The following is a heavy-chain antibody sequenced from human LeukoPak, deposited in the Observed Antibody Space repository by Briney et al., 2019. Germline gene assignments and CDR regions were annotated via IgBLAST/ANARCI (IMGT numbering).Heavy chain of an antibody. J-gene: IGHJ4*02. V-gene: IGHV3-64*01. CDR3: ARGRIRADY. CDR2: ISSNGGST. CDR1: GFTFSSYA. Sequence: GGSLRLSXAASGFTFSSYAMHWVRQSPGKGLEYVSAISSNGGSTDYANSVKGRFTISRDNSKNTLYLQMGSLRAEDMAVYYCARGRIRADYWGQGTLVTVSS.